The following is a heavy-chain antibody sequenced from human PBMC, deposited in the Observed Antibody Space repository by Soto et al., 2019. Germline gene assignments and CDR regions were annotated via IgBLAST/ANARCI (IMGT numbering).Heavy chain of an antibody. CDR2: INHSGGT. V-gene: IGHV4-34*01. CDR1: GGSFSGYY. J-gene: IGHJ2*01. CDR3: ARRLRFWYFDL. Sequence: PSETLSLTCAVYGGSFSGYYWSWIRQPPGKGLEWIGEINHSGGTNYNPSLKSRVTISVDTSKNQFSLKLSSVTAADTAVYYCARRLRFWYFDLWGRGTLVTVSS. D-gene: IGHD5-12*01.